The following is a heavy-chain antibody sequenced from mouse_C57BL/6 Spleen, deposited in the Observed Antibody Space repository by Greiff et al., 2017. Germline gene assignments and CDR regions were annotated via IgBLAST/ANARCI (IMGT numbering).Heavy chain of an antibody. CDR3: ARGDYGSSSLYAMDY. V-gene: IGHV1-69*01. CDR2: IDPSDSYT. J-gene: IGHJ4*01. D-gene: IGHD1-1*01. Sequence: VQLQQSGAELVMPGASVKLSCKASGYTFTSYWMHWVKQRPGQGLEWIGEIDPSDSYTNYNQKFKGKSTLTVDKSSSTAYMQLSSLTSEDSAVYYCARGDYGSSSLYAMDYWGQGTSVTVSS. CDR1: GYTFTSYW.